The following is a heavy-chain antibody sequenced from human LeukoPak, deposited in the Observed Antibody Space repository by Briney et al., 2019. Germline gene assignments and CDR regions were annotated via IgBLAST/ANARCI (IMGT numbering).Heavy chain of an antibody. CDR2: ISYDGSNK. CDR1: GFTFSSYA. V-gene: IGHV3-30*04. J-gene: IGHJ4*02. Sequence: GGSLRLSCAASGFTFSSYAMHWVRQAAGKGLEWVAVISYDGSNKYYADSVKGRFTISRDNSKNTLYLQMNSLRAEDTAVYYCARDGGYCSSSNCHGDYWGQGTLVTVSS. CDR3: ARDGGYCSSSNCHGDY. D-gene: IGHD2-2*01.